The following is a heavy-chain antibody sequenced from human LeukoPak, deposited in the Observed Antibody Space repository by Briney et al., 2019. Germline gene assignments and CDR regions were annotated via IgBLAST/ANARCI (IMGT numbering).Heavy chain of an antibody. J-gene: IGHJ4*02. Sequence: SETLSLTCTVSGGSIRSYYWSWIRQPPGKELEWIAYIYYNGSTNYNPSLKSRVTISVDTSKNQFSLKLRSVMAEDTAVYYCARAYCVGDCTVLHIYFDNWGQGTLVTVSS. D-gene: IGHD2-21*02. V-gene: IGHV4-59*08. CDR1: GGSIRSYY. CDR2: IYYNGST. CDR3: ARAYCVGDCTVLHIYFDN.